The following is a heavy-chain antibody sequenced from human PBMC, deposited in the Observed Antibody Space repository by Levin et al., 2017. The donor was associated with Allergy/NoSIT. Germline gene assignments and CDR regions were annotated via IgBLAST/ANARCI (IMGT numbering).Heavy chain of an antibody. Sequence: GESLKISCAASGFTVSSNYINWVRQAPGKGLEWVSVLYSGGTTDYADSVKGRFTISRDNSKNTLYLQMNSLRAEDTAVYYCARSASGARYFDYWGQGTLVTVSS. CDR3: ARSASGARYFDY. CDR1: GFTVSSNY. V-gene: IGHV3-53*01. J-gene: IGHJ4*02. CDR2: LYSGGTT. D-gene: IGHD1-26*01.